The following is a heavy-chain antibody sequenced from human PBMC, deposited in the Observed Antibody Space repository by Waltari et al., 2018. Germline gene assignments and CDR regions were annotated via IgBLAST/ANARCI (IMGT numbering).Heavy chain of an antibody. CDR1: GFTFSSYS. CDR2: ISSSSSTI. V-gene: IGHV3-48*04. CDR3: AREGGNTYCGGDCPRASLHDAFDI. D-gene: IGHD2-21*01. J-gene: IGHJ3*02. Sequence: EVQLVESGGGLVQPGGSLRLSCAASGFTFSSYSMNWVRQAPGKGLEWVSYISSSSSTIYYADSVKGRFTISRDNAKNSLYLQMNSLRAEDTAVYYCAREGGNTYCGGDCPRASLHDAFDIWGQGTMVTVSS.